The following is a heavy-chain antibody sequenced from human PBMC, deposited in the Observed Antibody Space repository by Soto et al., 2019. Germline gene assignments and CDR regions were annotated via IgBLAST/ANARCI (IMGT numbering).Heavy chain of an antibody. J-gene: IGHJ4*02. CDR3: ARDASNSVDS. D-gene: IGHD4-4*01. CDR2: IGSDGRST. Sequence: GESLKISCAASGFTFSTYWMHWVRQVPGKGLVWISRIGSDGRSTNYADSVKGRFTVSRDNAKSTLYLQMNSLRAEDTAVYYCARDASNSVDSWGQGTLVTVSS. CDR1: GFTFSTYW. V-gene: IGHV3-74*01.